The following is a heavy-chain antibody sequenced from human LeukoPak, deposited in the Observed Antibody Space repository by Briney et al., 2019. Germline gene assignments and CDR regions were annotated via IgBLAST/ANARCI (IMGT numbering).Heavy chain of an antibody. J-gene: IGHJ3*01. V-gene: IGHV4-4*09. CDR1: GVSISPYY. CDR2: IHTSGSN. CDR3: ARLSAAVHLGAFDL. Sequence: PSETLSLTFAVSGVSISPYYWAWIRQPPGKGLERIGYIHTSGSNNQYPSLKSRVTISVDKSKNHFSLRLTSVTAADTAVYYCARLSAAVHLGAFDLWGQGTMVTVSS. D-gene: IGHD3-3*01.